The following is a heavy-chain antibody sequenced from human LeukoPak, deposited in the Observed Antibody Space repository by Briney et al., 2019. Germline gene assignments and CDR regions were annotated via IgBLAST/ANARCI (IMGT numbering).Heavy chain of an antibody. CDR1: GFTFSSYG. CDR2: ISYDGSNK. J-gene: IGHJ4*02. Sequence: GGSLRLSCAASGFTFSSYGMHWVRQAPGKGLEWVAVISYDGSNKYYADSAKGRFTISRDNSKNTLYLQMNSLRAEDTAVYYCAKDMAIAARQPFDYWGQGTLVTVSS. D-gene: IGHD6-6*01. CDR3: AKDMAIAARQPFDY. V-gene: IGHV3-30*18.